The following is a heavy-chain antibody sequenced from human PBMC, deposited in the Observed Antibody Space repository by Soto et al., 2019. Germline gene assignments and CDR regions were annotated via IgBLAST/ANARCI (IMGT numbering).Heavy chain of an antibody. V-gene: IGHV3-23*01. D-gene: IGHD5-12*01. Sequence: PWGSLILSYSAAGFTFSIYVMSWVRQAPGKGLEWVSAVSTSGGSTFYAGSVKGRFAISRDNSKNTLYLQMNSLRAEDTAVYYCAKKAGYSGYDPFDYWGQGTLVTVSS. J-gene: IGHJ4*02. CDR3: AKKAGYSGYDPFDY. CDR2: VSTSGGST. CDR1: GFTFSIYV.